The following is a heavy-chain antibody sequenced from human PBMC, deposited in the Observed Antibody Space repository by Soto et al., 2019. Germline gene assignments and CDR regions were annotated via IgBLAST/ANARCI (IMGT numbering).Heavy chain of an antibody. Sequence: EVQLLESGGGLVQPGGSLRLSCAASGFTFSSYAMSWVRQAPGKGLEWVSAISGSDASTYYADSVKGRFTISRDNSKNTLYLQLNSLRAEDTAVYYCMLQTLWCWGQGTLVTVSS. V-gene: IGHV3-23*01. CDR2: ISGSDAST. J-gene: IGHJ4*02. CDR3: MLQTLWC. D-gene: IGHD2-21*01. CDR1: GFTFSSYA.